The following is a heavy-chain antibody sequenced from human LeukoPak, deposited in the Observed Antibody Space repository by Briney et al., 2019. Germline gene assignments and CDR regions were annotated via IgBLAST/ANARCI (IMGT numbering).Heavy chain of an antibody. CDR3: AKGFSGHDSDFDY. CDR1: GFTFSTYA. CDR2: IGGSGVGT. J-gene: IGHJ4*02. Sequence: GGSLRLSCAASGFTFSTYAMSWVRQAPGKGLEWVSAIGGSGVGTYYADSVKGRFTISRDNSKTTLDLQMNSPRAEDTAVYYCAKGFSGHDSDFDYWGQGTPVTVSS. D-gene: IGHD5-12*01. V-gene: IGHV3-23*01.